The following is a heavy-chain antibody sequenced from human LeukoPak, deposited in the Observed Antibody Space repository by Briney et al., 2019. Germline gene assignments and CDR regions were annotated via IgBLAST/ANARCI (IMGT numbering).Heavy chain of an antibody. D-gene: IGHD6-13*01. CDR1: GFTFSSYG. Sequence: PGGSLRLSCSASGFTFSSYGMDSVRQAPGKGLGWVAVIWYDGSNKYYADSVKGRFTSSRDNSKNTLYLQMNTLTTEAQAVYYCARDSSSGIDYWGQGTLVTVSS. CDR3: ARDSSSGIDY. CDR2: IWYDGSNK. V-gene: IGHV3-33*01. J-gene: IGHJ4*02.